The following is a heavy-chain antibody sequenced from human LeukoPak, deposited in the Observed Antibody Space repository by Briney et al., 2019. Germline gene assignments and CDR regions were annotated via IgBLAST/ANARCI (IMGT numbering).Heavy chain of an antibody. D-gene: IGHD3-10*01. CDR2: IWYDGSNK. J-gene: IGHJ4*02. Sequence: GGSLRLSCAASGFTFSNYGMHWVRQAPGKGLEWVALIWYDGSNKYYADSVKGRFTISRDNSKSPLDLEMNSLRAEDTAVYYCARERLSFGGYDYWGQGILVTVSS. CDR1: GFTFSNYG. V-gene: IGHV3-33*01. CDR3: ARERLSFGGYDY.